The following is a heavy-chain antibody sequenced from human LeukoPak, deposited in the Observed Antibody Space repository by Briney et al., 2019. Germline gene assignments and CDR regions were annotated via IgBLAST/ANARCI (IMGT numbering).Heavy chain of an antibody. J-gene: IGHJ4*02. CDR2: SSGTGVTT. V-gene: IGHV3-23*01. CDR1: GFTFSDYS. CDR3: AKGRGTTVTAAANY. Sequence: GGSLRLSCAASGFTFSDYSMMWVGQAPGKGLEWVSSSSGTGVTTYYADCVKGRFTISRDNYKKALFLQFNSLRADDTAVYYCAKGRGTTVTAAANYWGQGTLVTVSS. D-gene: IGHD4-17*01.